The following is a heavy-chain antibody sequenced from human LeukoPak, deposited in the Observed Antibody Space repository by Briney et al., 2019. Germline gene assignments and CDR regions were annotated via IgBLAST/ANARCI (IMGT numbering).Heavy chain of an antibody. CDR2: ISSSSSYI. CDR3: ARAAGAGTEFDI. V-gene: IGHV3-21*01. J-gene: IGHJ3*02. Sequence: GGSLRLSCGASGFTFSSYSMNWVRQAPGKGLEWVSSISSSSSYIYYADSVKGRFTISRDNAKNSLYLQMNSLRAEDTAVYYCARAAGAGTEFDIWGQGTMVTVSS. CDR1: GFTFSSYS. D-gene: IGHD6-13*01.